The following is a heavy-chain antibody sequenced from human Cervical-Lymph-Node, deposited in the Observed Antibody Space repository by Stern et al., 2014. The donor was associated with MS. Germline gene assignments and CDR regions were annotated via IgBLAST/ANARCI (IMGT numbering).Heavy chain of an antibody. V-gene: IGHV3-33*01. Sequence: VQLVESGGGVVQPGRSLRLSCAASGFTFSSYGMHWVRQAPGKGLEWVAVIWYDGRNKYYADSVKGRFTISRDNSKNTLYLQMNSLRAEDTAVYYCARDRHDLGYCSDGSCYLPDYWGQGTLVTVSS. CDR1: GFTFSSYG. J-gene: IGHJ4*02. CDR3: ARDRHDLGYCSDGSCYLPDY. CDR2: IWYDGRNK. D-gene: IGHD2-15*01.